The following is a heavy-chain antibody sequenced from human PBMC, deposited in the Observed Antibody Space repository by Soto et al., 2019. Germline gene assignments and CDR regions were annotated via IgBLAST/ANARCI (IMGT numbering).Heavy chain of an antibody. CDR3: ARTGYCSSTSCRVYYYYYGMDV. D-gene: IGHD2-2*01. Sequence: ASVKVSCKASGYTFTSYGISWVRQAPGQGLEWMGWISAYNGNTNYAQKLQGRVTMTTDTSTSTAYMELRSLRSDDTAVYYCARTGYCSSTSCRVYYYYYGMDVWGQGTTVTVSS. J-gene: IGHJ6*02. CDR2: ISAYNGNT. CDR1: GYTFTSYG. V-gene: IGHV1-18*01.